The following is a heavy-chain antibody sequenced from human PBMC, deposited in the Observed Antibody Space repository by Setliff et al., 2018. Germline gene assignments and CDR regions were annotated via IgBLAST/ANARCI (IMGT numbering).Heavy chain of an antibody. CDR3: ARASRYGTIKYRGDYYMDV. J-gene: IGHJ6*03. D-gene: IGHD5-12*01. V-gene: IGHV7-4-1*02. CDR2: INTNTGNP. Sequence: GASVKVSCKASGYTFSSYAMGWMRQAPGQRLEWMGWINTNTGNPSYAQGFTGRFVFSLDTSVSTAYLQISSLKGEDTGVYYCARASRYGTIKYRGDYYMDVWGKGTTVTVSS. CDR1: GYTFSSYA.